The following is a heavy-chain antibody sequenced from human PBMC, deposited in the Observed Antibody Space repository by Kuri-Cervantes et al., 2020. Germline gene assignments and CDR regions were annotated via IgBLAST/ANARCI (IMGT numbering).Heavy chain of an antibody. CDR2: ISSSSSTI. V-gene: IGHV3-48*01. D-gene: IGHD3-3*01. CDR3: STVGGIIWSAFTDV. Sequence: GGSLRLSCAASGFTFSSYSMNWVRRAPGKGLEWVSYISSSSSTIYYADSVKGRFTISRDNSKNTLYLQMNSLRTEDTALYYCSTVGGIIWSAFTDVWGKGTTVTVSS. CDR1: GFTFSSYS. J-gene: IGHJ6*04.